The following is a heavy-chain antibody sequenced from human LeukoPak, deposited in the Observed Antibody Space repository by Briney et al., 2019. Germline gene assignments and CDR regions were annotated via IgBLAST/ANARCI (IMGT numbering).Heavy chain of an antibody. J-gene: IGHJ3*02. CDR2: ISAYNGNT. CDR3: ARLGSDSSGYSGDAFDI. Sequence: ASVKVSCKASGYTFTSYCISWVRQAPGQGLEWMGWISAYNGNTNYAQKLQGRVTMTTDTSTSTAYMELRSLRSDDTAVYYCARLGSDSSGYSGDAFDIWGQGTMVTVSS. D-gene: IGHD3-22*01. V-gene: IGHV1-18*01. CDR1: GYTFTSYC.